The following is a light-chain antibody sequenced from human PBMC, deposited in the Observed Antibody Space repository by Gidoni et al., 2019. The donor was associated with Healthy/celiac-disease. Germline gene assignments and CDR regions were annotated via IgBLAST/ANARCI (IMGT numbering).Light chain of an antibody. J-gene: IGKJ3*01. CDR2: WAS. CDR3: QQYYSTPFT. V-gene: IGKV4-1*01. Sequence: DIVMTQSPDSLAVSLGERATINCKSSQSVLYSSINKSYLAWYQQTPGQPPKLLIYWASTRESGVPYRFSGSGSGTDFTLTISSLQAEDVAVYYCQQYYSTPFTFGPGTKVDIK. CDR1: QSVLYSSINKSY.